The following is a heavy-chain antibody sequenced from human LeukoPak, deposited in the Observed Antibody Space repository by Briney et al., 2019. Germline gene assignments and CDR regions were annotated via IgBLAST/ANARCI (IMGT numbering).Heavy chain of an antibody. CDR3: ARLWEDSSGYYLLGGFDY. CDR1: GYSFTSYW. D-gene: IGHD3-22*01. V-gene: IGHV5-51*01. Sequence: LGESLKISWKCSGYSFTSYWIGRVRQMPGKGLEWKGIIYPGDSDTRYSPSFQCQDTISADKSISTAYLQWSSLKASDTAMYYCARLWEDSSGYYLLGGFDYWGQGTLVSVSS. CDR2: IYPGDSDT. J-gene: IGHJ4*02.